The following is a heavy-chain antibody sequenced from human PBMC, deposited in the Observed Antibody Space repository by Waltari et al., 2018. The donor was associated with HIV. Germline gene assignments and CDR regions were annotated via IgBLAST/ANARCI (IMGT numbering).Heavy chain of an antibody. CDR1: GGSISNHS. J-gene: IGHJ6*02. CDR2: IYYSGNT. D-gene: IGHD2-15*01. V-gene: IGHV4-59*11. Sequence: QVQLLESGPGLVKPSETLSLTCSVSGGSISNHSLSWIRQPPGKGLEWIGYIYYSGNTNYTSSLKSRVTLSVDTSKNQFSLKLSSVTAADTAIYYCARGPIMTPGNFYNGFDVWGRGTTVIVSS. CDR3: ARGPIMTPGNFYNGFDV.